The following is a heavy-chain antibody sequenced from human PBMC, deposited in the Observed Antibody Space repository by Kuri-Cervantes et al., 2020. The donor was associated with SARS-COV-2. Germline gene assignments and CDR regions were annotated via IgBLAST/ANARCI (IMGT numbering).Heavy chain of an antibody. CDR1: GGPISDHY. D-gene: IGHD5-18*01. CDR3: ARDLNGQLWSTGLGY. CDR2: IYDSGTT. Sequence: GSLRLSCTVSGGPISDHYWSWIRQSPGKGLEWIGYIYDSGTTNYNPSLKSRVTVSVDMSKNHFSLRLSSVTAADTAVYYCARDLNGQLWSTGLGYWGQGTLVTVSS. V-gene: IGHV4-59*11. J-gene: IGHJ4*02.